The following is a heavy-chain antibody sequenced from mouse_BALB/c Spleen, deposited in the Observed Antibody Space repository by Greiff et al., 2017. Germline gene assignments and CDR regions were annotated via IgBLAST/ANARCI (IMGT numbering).Heavy chain of an antibody. D-gene: IGHD1-1*01. Sequence: VQGVESGPGLVAPSQSLSITCTVSGFSLTGYGVNWVRQPPGKGLEWLGMIWGDGSTDYNSALKSRLSISKDNSKSQVFLKMNSLQTDDTARYYCAREVNLLLRALDVWGAGTTVTVSS. CDR3: AREVNLLLRALDV. CDR1: GFSLTGYG. CDR2: IWGDGST. J-gene: IGHJ1*01. V-gene: IGHV2-6-7*01.